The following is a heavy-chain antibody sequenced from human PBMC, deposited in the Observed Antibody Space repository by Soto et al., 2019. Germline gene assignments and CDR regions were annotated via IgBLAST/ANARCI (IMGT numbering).Heavy chain of an antibody. D-gene: IGHD6-13*01. V-gene: IGHV4-59*01. J-gene: IGHJ4*02. CDR2: VYYTGTT. CDR1: GGSISSYF. CDR3: ARDLAAVPGAFDY. Sequence: SETLSLTCTVSGGSISSYFYIWVRQPPGKGLEWIGSVYYTGTTDYNPSLKSRVTISVDTSKTQFSLNLRSVTAADTAVYYCARDLAAVPGAFDYWGRGTLVTVSS.